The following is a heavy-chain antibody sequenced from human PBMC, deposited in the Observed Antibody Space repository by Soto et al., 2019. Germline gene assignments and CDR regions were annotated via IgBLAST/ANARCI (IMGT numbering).Heavy chain of an antibody. Sequence: GASVKVSCKASGGTFSGYAISWVRQAPGQGLEWMGGIIPIFGTANYAQKFQGRVTITADESTSTAYMELSSLRSEDTAVYYCARDPTHSTAYSQHYYYGIDVWDQGPTVTASS. D-gene: IGHD3-22*01. CDR1: GGTFSGYA. V-gene: IGHV1-69*13. CDR3: ARDPTHSTAYSQHYYYGIDV. J-gene: IGHJ6*02. CDR2: IIPIFGTA.